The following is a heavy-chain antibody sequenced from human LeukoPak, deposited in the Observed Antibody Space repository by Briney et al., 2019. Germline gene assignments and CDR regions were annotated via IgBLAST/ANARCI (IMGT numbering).Heavy chain of an antibody. J-gene: IGHJ4*02. CDR1: GFTFSSCG. D-gene: IGHD1-14*01. V-gene: IGHV3-30*18. CDR3: SNRYQTKDLDY. CDR2: ISNDESIE. Sequence: PGGSLRLSCAASGFTFSSCGMHWVRQAPEKGLEWVAAISNDESIEYYEDSVKGRFTVSRAKSKKKNNLQMNRLTAETAAPYYCSNRYQTKDLDYWGQGTLVTVSS.